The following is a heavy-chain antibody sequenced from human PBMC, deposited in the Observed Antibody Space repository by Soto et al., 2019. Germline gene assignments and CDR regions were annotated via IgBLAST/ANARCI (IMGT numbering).Heavy chain of an antibody. Sequence: QVQLVQSGAEVKKPGSSVKVSCMASGGTFSSYAISWVRQAPGQGLEWMGGIIPIFGTANYAQKFQGRVTITAXXSXSXXDMELSSLRSEDTAVYYCAGEYSSSSDYYYYGMDVWGQGTTVTVSS. CDR2: IIPIFGTA. J-gene: IGHJ6*02. V-gene: IGHV1-69*12. CDR1: GGTFSSYA. D-gene: IGHD6-6*01. CDR3: AGEYSSSSDYYYYGMDV.